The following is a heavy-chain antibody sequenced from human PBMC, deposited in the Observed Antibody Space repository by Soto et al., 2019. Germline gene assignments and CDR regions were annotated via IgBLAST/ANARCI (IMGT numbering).Heavy chain of an antibody. J-gene: IGHJ3*02. V-gene: IGHV4-34*01. D-gene: IGHD6-19*01. Sequence: SETLSLTCAVYGGSFSGYYWSWIRQPPGKGLEWIGEINHSRRTNYNPSLKSRVTISVDTSKNQFSLKLSSVTAADTAVYYCARGEVAVAVSITTTSNDAFDIWGQGTMVTVSS. CDR2: INHSRRT. CDR3: ARGEVAVAVSITTTSNDAFDI. CDR1: GGSFSGYY.